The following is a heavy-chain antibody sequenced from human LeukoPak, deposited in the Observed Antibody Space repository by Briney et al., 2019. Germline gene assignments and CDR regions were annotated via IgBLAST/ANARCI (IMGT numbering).Heavy chain of an antibody. CDR3: ARGPRNDP. CDR2: VHPNSGNT. J-gene: IGHJ5*02. D-gene: IGHD1-14*01. CDR1: GYPFTTYE. V-gene: IGHV1-8*01. Sequence: GASVKVSCKTSGYPFTTYEINWVRQAAGQGLEWMGWVHPNSGNTAYAQKFQGRVTMTRNTPISTAYMELSSLRSDDTALYFCARGPRNDPWGQGTLVTVSS.